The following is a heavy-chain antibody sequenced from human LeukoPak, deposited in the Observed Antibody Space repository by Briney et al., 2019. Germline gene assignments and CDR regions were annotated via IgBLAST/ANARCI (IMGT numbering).Heavy chain of an antibody. D-gene: IGHD2-2*02. CDR2: IYYSGST. CDR3: ARHSRPRDINSLYAFDM. CDR1: GGSISSYY. Sequence: SETLSLTCTVSGGSISSYYWSWIRQPPGKGLEWIGYIYYSGSTNYNPSLKSRVTISIDTSKNQFSLKLGSVTAADTAVYYCARHSRPRDINSLYAFDMWGQGTMVTVSS. J-gene: IGHJ3*02. V-gene: IGHV4-59*08.